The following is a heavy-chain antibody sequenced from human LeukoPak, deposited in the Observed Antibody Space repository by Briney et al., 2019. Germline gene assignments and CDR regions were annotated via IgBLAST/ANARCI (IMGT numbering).Heavy chain of an antibody. V-gene: IGHV3-7*01. D-gene: IGHD3-16*01. J-gene: IGHJ4*02. Sequence: GGSLRLSCAASGFTFSDFWMSWVRQAPGKGLEWVALISPDGVTASYVDSVRGRFTVSRDNTKNSLYLQFSSLRAEDTAVYYCARDPGWGALDYWGQGTLVTVSS. CDR3: ARDPGWGALDY. CDR2: ISPDGVTA. CDR1: GFTFSDFW.